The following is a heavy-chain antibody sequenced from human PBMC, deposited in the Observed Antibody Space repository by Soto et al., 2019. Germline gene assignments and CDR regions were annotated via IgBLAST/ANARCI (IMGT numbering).Heavy chain of an antibody. CDR3: ARGGWRHIDY. Sequence: QVQLQESGPGLVKPSETLSLTCTVSGGSISVYYWSWIRQPPGKGLEWIGYIYYSGSTNYNPSLKSRVTLSVDTPKNQFSLKLSSVPAADTAVYYCARGGWRHIDYWGQGTLVTVSS. V-gene: IGHV4-59*08. CDR1: GGSISVYY. CDR2: IYYSGST. D-gene: IGHD3-3*01. J-gene: IGHJ4*02.